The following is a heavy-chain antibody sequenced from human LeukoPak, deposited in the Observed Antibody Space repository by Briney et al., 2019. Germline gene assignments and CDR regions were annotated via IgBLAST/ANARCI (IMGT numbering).Heavy chain of an antibody. CDR1: GFTFSNAW. CDR3: TTDLAGSWYADGY. D-gene: IGHD6-13*01. CDR2: INTKTDGGTT. V-gene: IGHV3-15*01. J-gene: IGHJ4*02. Sequence: PVGSLRLSCAASGFTFSNAWMSWVRQAPGKGLEWVGRINTKTDGGTTDYAAPVKGRFTISRDDSKNTLYLQMNSLKTEDTAVYYCTTDLAGSWYADGYGGQGTLVTVSS.